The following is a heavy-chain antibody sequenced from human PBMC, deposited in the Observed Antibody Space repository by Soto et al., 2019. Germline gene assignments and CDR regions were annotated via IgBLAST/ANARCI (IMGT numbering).Heavy chain of an antibody. CDR3: AMGGSPYVWFNEF. CDR1: GGLFSSYA. Sequence: VQLVQSGAEVKKPGSSMKISCKASGGLFSSYAISWVRQAPGQGLEWVGGIIPVFGTTNYAQKFQDRVTINADESTNTAYMDLSSLRSEDTAIYYCAMGGSPYVWFNEFWGQGTLVTVSS. CDR2: IIPVFGTT. V-gene: IGHV1-69*01. D-gene: IGHD3-16*01. J-gene: IGHJ4*02.